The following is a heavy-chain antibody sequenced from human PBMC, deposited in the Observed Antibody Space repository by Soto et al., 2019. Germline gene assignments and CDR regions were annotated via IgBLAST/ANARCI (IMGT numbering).Heavy chain of an antibody. CDR1: GYTFTGYY. J-gene: IGHJ6*02. CDR3: ARGNRRIGGNYYGMDV. Sequence: ASVKVSCKASGYTFTGYYMHWVRQAPGQGLEWMGWINPNSGGTNYAQKFQGRVTMTRDTSISTAYMELSRLRSDDTAVYYCARGNRRIGGNYYGMDVWGQGTTVTVSS. CDR2: INPNSGGT. D-gene: IGHD3-10*01. V-gene: IGHV1-2*02.